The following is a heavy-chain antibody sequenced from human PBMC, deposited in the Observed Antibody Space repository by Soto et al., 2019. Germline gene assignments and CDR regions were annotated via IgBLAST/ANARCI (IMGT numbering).Heavy chain of an antibody. CDR2: IYYSGST. CDR1: GGSISSGDYY. J-gene: IGHJ6*03. CDR3: ARRLMVYAISYYYMDV. Sequence: SETLSLTCTVSGGSISSGDYYWSWIRQPPGKGLEWIGCIYYSGSTYYNPSLKSRVTISVDTSKNQFSLKLSSVTAADTAVYYCARRLMVYAISYYYMDVWGKGTTVTVSS. V-gene: IGHV4-39*01. D-gene: IGHD2-8*01.